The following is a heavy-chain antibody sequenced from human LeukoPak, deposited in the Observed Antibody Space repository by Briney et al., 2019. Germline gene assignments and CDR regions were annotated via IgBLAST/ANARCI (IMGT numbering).Heavy chain of an antibody. CDR1: GFTFSSYS. CDR3: ASSATTVTTNWFDP. CDR2: TSSSSSYI. J-gene: IGHJ5*02. D-gene: IGHD4-17*01. V-gene: IGHV3-21*01. Sequence: GGSLRLSCAASGFTFSSYSMNWVRQAPGKGLEWVSSTSSSSSYIYYADSVKGRFTISRDNAKNSLYLQMNSLRAEDTAVYYCASSATTVTTNWFDPWGQGTLVTVSS.